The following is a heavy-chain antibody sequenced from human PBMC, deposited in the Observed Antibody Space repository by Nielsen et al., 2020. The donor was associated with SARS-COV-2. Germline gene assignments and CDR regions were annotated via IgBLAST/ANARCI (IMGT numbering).Heavy chain of an antibody. CDR3: AREAEWYGSGSYVS. CDR2: IKQDGSEK. V-gene: IGHV3-7*01. Sequence: GESLKISCAASGFTFSSYWMSWVRQAPGKGLEWVANIKQDGSEKYYVDSVKGRFTISRDNAKNSLYLQMNSLRAEDTAVYYCAREAEWYGSGSYVSWGQGTLVTVSS. J-gene: IGHJ5*02. CDR1: GFTFSSYW. D-gene: IGHD3-10*01.